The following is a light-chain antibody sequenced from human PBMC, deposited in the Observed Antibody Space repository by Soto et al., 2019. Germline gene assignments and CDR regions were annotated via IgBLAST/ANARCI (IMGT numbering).Light chain of an antibody. CDR1: QSVSSSY. V-gene: IGKV3-20*01. Sequence: EIVLTQSPGTLSLSPGERATLSCRASQSVSSSYLAWYQQKPGQAPRLLIYGASSRATGIPARCSGSGSWTDVTLTISRLDPEDFAVYYCQQYGSSPTLGQGTKLEIK. CDR2: GAS. J-gene: IGKJ2*01. CDR3: QQYGSSPT.